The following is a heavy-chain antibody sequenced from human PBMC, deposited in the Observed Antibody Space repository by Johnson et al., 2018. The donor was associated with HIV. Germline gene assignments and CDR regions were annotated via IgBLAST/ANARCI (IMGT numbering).Heavy chain of an antibody. J-gene: IGHJ3*02. Sequence: QMLLVESGGGVVQPGGSLRLSCAASGFTFSSYGMHWVRQAPGKGLEWVAFIRYDGSNKYYADSVKGRFTISRDNSKNTLYLQMDSLRIEDTAFYYCAKDPTTYYYDSSGYRTGGDSFDIWGQGTMVTVSS. CDR2: IRYDGSNK. CDR1: GFTFSSYG. V-gene: IGHV3-30*02. D-gene: IGHD3-22*01. CDR3: AKDPTTYYYDSSGYRTGGDSFDI.